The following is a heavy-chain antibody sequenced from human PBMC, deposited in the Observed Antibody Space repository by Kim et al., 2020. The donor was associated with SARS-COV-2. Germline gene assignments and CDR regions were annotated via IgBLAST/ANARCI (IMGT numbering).Heavy chain of an antibody. V-gene: IGHV3-23*01. Sequence: ADSVKGRFTTSRDTSKNTLYLQMNSLRAEDTAVYYCAKDLRAAAGTRGDYWGQGTLVTVSS. CDR3: AKDLRAAAGTRGDY. J-gene: IGHJ4*02. D-gene: IGHD6-13*01.